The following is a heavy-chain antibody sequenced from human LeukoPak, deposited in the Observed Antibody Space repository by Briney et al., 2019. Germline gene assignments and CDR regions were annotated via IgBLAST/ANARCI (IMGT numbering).Heavy chain of an antibody. V-gene: IGHV3-74*01. J-gene: IGHJ6*02. CDR3: TRGSSSWRNGMDV. CDR2: TNSVDSST. CDR1: GFTFSSHW. Sequence: GGSLRLPCAASGFTFSSHWMHWVRQAPGKGLVWVSRTNSVDSSTAYADSVKGRFTISRDNAKNTLYLQMNSLRAEDTAVYYCTRGSSSWRNGMDVWGQGTTVTVSS. D-gene: IGHD6-13*01.